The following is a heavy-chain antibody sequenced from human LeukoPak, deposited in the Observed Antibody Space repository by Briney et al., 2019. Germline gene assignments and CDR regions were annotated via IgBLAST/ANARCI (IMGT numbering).Heavy chain of an antibody. V-gene: IGHV4-39*02. J-gene: IGHJ3*02. CDR3: ARDVVPAAMNAFDI. D-gene: IGHD2-2*01. Sequence: SETLSLTCTVSGXSISSSSYYWGWIRQPPGKGLEWIGSIYYSGSTYYNPSLKSRVTISVETSKNQFSLKLSSVTAADTAVYYCARDVVPAAMNAFDIWGQGTMVTVSS. CDR2: IYYSGST. CDR1: GXSISSSSYY.